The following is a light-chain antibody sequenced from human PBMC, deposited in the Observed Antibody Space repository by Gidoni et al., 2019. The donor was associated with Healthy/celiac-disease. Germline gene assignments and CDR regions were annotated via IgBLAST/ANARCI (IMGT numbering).Light chain of an antibody. V-gene: IGKV3-11*01. CDR2: DAS. J-gene: IGKJ4*01. CDR1: QSVSSY. CDR3: QQRSNWPGLT. Sequence: EIVFTQSPATLSLSPGERATLSCRASQSVSSYLAWYQQKPGQAPRLLIYDASNRATGIPARFSGSESGTDFTLTISSLEPEDFAVYYCQQRSNWPGLTFGGGTKVEIK.